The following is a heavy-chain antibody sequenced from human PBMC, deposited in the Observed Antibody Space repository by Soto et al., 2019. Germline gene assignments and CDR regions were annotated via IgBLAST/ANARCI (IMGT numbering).Heavy chain of an antibody. CDR1: GFSLTTSEVG. V-gene: IGHV2-5*02. J-gene: IGHJ4*02. CDR3: AHFRGGGNSPLGDY. D-gene: IGHD2-21*02. Sequence: QITLKESGPTLVKPTQTLTLTCTFSGFSLTTSEVGVGWIRQPPGKALEWLAITYWDDEKRYSASLKSRLTTTKDTTRNQVVLTMTSMDPVDTGTYYCAHFRGGGNSPLGDYWGQGTLVTVSS. CDR2: TYWDDEK.